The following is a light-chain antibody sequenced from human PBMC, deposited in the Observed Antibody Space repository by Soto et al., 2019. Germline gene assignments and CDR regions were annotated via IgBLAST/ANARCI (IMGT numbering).Light chain of an antibody. CDR2: KAS. V-gene: IGKV1-5*03. Sequence: DIQMTQSPSTLSGSVGDRVTITCRASQTISGWLAWYQQKPGKAPKLLIYKASTLKSGVPSRFRGSGTGTEFALTISSLQPDGFATYYCQHYNSYSGACGQGTKV. J-gene: IGKJ1*01. CDR3: QHYNSYSGA. CDR1: QTISGW.